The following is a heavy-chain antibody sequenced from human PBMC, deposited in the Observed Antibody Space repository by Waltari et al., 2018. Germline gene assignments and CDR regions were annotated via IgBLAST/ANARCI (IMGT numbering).Heavy chain of an antibody. CDR2: IYYSGST. CDR1: GGSISSTCYY. CDR3: ARDFCSGGSCYVYYGMDV. J-gene: IGHJ6*02. V-gene: IGHV4-39*07. D-gene: IGHD2-15*01. Sequence: QLQLQESGPGLVKPSETLSLTCTVPGGSISSTCYYWGWILQPPGQGLEWIGSIYYSGSTYYNPSLKSRVTISVDTSKNQFSLKLSSVTAADTAVYYCARDFCSGGSCYVYYGMDVWGQGTTVTVSS.